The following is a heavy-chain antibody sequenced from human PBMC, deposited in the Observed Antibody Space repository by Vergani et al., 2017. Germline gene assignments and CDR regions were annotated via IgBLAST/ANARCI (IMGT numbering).Heavy chain of an antibody. J-gene: IGHJ4*02. CDR1: GGSINSHNYY. V-gene: IGHV4-61*02. Sequence: QVQLQESGPGLVKPSQTLSLTCTVSGGSINSHNYYWSWIRQPPGKGLEWIGRIHTSGSTNYNPSLKSRVTMSEDTSKNQFSLNLTTVTAAATAEYFCARGSCLGGSYYKRLFDYWGQGILVTVSS. CDR2: IHTSGST. CDR3: ARGSCLGGSYYKRLFDY. D-gene: IGHD2-15*01.